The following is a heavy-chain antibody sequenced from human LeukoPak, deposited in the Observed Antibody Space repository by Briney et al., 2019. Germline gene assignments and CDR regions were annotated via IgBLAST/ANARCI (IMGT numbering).Heavy chain of an antibody. CDR2: MYHSGNT. D-gene: IGHD2-15*01. V-gene: IGHV4-4*02. CDR3: ARVVSSGIFDY. Sequence: GSLRLSCAASGFTFSNAWMSWVRQAPGKGLEWIGSMYHSGNTDYNPSLKSRVTILVDMSKNQLSLKLSSVTAADTAVYYCARVVSSGIFDYWGQGTLVTVSS. CDR1: GFTFSNAW. J-gene: IGHJ4*02.